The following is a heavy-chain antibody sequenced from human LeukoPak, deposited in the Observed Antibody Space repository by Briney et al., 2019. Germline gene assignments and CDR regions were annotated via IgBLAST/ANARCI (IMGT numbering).Heavy chain of an antibody. J-gene: IGHJ4*02. V-gene: IGHV3-23*01. CDR3: ANSPKSDY. CDR1: GFTFSSYA. CDR2: IGAGGTFT. Sequence: GGSLRLSCTASGFTFSSYAMNWVRQAPGKGLEWVSGIGAGGTFTYYADSVKGRFTISRDNSRNTLYLQMNSLRADDTAVYYCANSPKSDYWGQGTLVTVSS.